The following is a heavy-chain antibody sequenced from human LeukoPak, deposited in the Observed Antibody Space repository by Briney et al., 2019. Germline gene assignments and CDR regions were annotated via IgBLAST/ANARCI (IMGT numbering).Heavy chain of an antibody. CDR3: ARRQLIRGRDYYYMDI. Sequence: SETLSLTCAVYGGSFSGYYWSWIRQSPGKGLEWIGEINHSGSTNYNPSLKSRVTISVETSKKQFSLNLNAVTAADTAIYYCARRQLIRGRDYYYMDIWGNGTTVIVSS. D-gene: IGHD3-16*01. CDR1: GGSFSGYY. V-gene: IGHV4-34*01. CDR2: INHSGST. J-gene: IGHJ6*03.